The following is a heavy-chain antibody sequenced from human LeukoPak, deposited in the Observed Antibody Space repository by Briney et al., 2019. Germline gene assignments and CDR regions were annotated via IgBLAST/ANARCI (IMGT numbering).Heavy chain of an antibody. D-gene: IGHD1-7*01. Sequence: GASVKVSCKASVYTFTSYGISWVRQAPGQGLEWMGWISAYNGNTNYAQKLQGRVTMTTDTSTSTAYMELRSLRSDDTAGYYCARENYGAVDAFDIWGQGTMVTVSS. CDR1: VYTFTSYG. V-gene: IGHV1-18*01. CDR3: ARENYGAVDAFDI. CDR2: ISAYNGNT. J-gene: IGHJ3*02.